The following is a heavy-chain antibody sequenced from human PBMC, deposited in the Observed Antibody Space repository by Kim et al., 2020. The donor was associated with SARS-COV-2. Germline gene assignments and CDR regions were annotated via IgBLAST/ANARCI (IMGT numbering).Heavy chain of an antibody. D-gene: IGHD6-13*01. CDR1: GGSFSGYY. J-gene: IGHJ5*02. CDR2: INHRGRT. Sequence: SETLSLTCAFYGGSFSGYYWSWIRQPPGKGLEWIGEINHRGRTNSNPSLKSRVTISVDTSKNRFSLKLSCVTAADTAVYYWARVGYSSSFYGRRDWFDPWGQGTLVTVSS. V-gene: IGHV4-34*01. CDR3: ARVGYSSSFYGRRDWFDP.